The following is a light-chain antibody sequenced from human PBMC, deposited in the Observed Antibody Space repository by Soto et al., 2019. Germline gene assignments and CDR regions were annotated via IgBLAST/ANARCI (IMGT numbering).Light chain of an antibody. CDR2: KAS. CDR1: QSISTY. V-gene: IGKV1-5*03. Sequence: DIQMTQSPSTLSASVGDRVTITCRASQSISTYLAWYQQKPGKAPKLLIYKASNLESGVPSRFSGSESWTDFTLTISSLQPDDFAIYYCQHFNDYSGTFGQGTKVDIK. CDR3: QHFNDYSGT. J-gene: IGKJ1*01.